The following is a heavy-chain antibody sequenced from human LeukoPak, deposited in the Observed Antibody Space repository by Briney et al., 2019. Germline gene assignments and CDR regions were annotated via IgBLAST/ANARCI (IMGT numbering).Heavy chain of an antibody. V-gene: IGHV1-18*04. CDR3: ARVTAAGREEYYFDY. CDR2: ISAYNGNT. J-gene: IGHJ4*02. Sequence: ASVKVSCKASGYTFTSYGISWVRQAPGQGLEWMGWISAYNGNTNYAQKLQGRVTTTTDTSTSTAYMELRSLRSDDTAVYYCARVTAAGREEYYFDYWGQGTLVTVSS. D-gene: IGHD6-13*01. CDR1: GYTFTSYG.